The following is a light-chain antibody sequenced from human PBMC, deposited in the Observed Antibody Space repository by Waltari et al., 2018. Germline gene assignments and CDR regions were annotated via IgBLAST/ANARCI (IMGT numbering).Light chain of an antibody. CDR3: QHRSNRTHT. V-gene: IGKV3-11*01. Sequence: SGRASQSISSYSGWYQQKRRQPPRLINYGASSGATGTAAIFGGSGSGTDFTLTSSTLDPEYLAVYCYQHRSNRTHTFGEGTKLEIK. CDR2: GAS. J-gene: IGKJ2*01. CDR1: QSISSY.